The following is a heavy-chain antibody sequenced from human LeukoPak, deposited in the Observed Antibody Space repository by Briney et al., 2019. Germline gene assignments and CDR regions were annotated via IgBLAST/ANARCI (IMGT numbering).Heavy chain of an antibody. CDR2: ISSSSSYI. CDR1: GFTFSSYS. Sequence: RGSLRLSCAASGFTFSSYSMNWVRQAPGKGLEWVSSISSSSSYIYYADSVKGRFTISRDNAKNSLYLQMNSLRAEDTAVYYCARDQGTDAFDIWGQGTMVTVSS. V-gene: IGHV3-21*01. J-gene: IGHJ3*02. CDR3: ARDQGTDAFDI. D-gene: IGHD3-10*01.